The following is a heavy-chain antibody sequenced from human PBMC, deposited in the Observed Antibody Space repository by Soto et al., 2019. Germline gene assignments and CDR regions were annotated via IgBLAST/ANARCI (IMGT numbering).Heavy chain of an antibody. J-gene: IGHJ4*02. V-gene: IGHV4-59*11. Sequence: QVHLQESGPGLVKPSETLSLTCTVSGVSLTSHYWTWIRQPPGKGLEWIGNIHYSGSTNYSPSLKSRVIISVDTSENQSSLKIMAVTTADTAVYYWTGGGPGHPFDYWGQGTLVTVSS. CDR2: IHYSGST. D-gene: IGHD7-27*01. CDR3: TGGGPGHPFDY. CDR1: GVSLTSHY.